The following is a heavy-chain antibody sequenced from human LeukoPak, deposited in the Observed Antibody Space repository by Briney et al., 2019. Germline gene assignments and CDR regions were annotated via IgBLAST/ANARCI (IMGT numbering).Heavy chain of an antibody. J-gene: IGHJ4*02. D-gene: IGHD2-15*01. Sequence: PSETLSLTCAVYGGPFSGHYWSWIRQSPGKGLEWIGEINHAGGTNYNPSLKSRVTISVDTSKNQFSLNLTSVTAADTAVYYCARGARRIQKVSRGSLPEDYWGQGALVTVSS. CDR2: INHAGGT. CDR1: GGPFSGHY. V-gene: IGHV4-34*01. CDR3: ARGARRIQKVSRGSLPEDY.